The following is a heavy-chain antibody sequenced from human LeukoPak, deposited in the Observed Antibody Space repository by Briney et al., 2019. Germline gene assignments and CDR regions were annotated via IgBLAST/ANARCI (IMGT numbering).Heavy chain of an antibody. CDR3: ARGKGYCSGGSCHNWLDP. V-gene: IGHV4-34*01. CDR1: GGSFSGYY. Sequence: PPETLSLTCAVYGGSFSGYYWSWIRQPPGKGLEWIGEINHSGSTNYNPSLKSRVTISADTSKNQFSLKLSSVTAADTAVYYCARGKGYCSGGSCHNWLDPWGQGTLVTVSS. CDR2: INHSGST. D-gene: IGHD2-15*01. J-gene: IGHJ5*02.